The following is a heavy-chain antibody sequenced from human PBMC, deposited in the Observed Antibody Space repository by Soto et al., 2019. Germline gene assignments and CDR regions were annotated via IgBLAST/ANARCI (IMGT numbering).Heavy chain of an antibody. V-gene: IGHV4-39*07. CDR1: GGSINTNGYN. Sequence: SETLSLTCTVSGGSINTNGYNWAWIRQPPGKGLEWIGEINHSGSTNYNPSLKSRATISVDTSKNQFSLKLTSVTAADTAVYYRARDLVAAAATPPNWFDPWGQGTLVTVSS. D-gene: IGHD2-15*01. J-gene: IGHJ5*02. CDR3: ARDLVAAAATPPNWFDP. CDR2: INHSGST.